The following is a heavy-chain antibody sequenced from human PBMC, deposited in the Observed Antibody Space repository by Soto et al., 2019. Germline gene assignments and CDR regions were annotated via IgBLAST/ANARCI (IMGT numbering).Heavy chain of an antibody. V-gene: IGHV4-34*01. CDR3: ARGVEILSGYYVFDY. CDR1: GGSFSGYY. CDR2: INHSGST. D-gene: IGHD3-9*01. Sequence: QVQLQQWGAGLLKPSETLSLTCAVYGGSFSGYYWSWIRQPPGKGLEWIGEINHSGSTNYNPSLKSRVTISVDTSKNQFSLKLSSVTAADTAVYYCARGVEILSGYYVFDYWGQGTLVTVSS. J-gene: IGHJ4*02.